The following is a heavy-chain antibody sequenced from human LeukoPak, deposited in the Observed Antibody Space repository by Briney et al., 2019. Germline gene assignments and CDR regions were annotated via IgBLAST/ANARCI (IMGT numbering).Heavy chain of an antibody. J-gene: IGHJ3*01. CDR1: GFTFSSFA. D-gene: IGHD2-2*01. Sequence: GGSLRLSCAASGFTFSSFAMSWVRQAPGKGLEWVSAISGSGGSTYYADSVKGLFTISRDNSKNTLFLQMNSLRAEDTAVYYCAKDRSCTGSSCNVGSWGQGTMVTVSS. CDR2: ISGSGGST. V-gene: IGHV3-23*01. CDR3: AKDRSCTGSSCNVGS.